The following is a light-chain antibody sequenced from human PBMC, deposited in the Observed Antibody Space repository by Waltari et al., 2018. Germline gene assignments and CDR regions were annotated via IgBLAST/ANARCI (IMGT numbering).Light chain of an antibody. CDR1: TGPVASAHY. V-gene: IGLV7-43*01. J-gene: IGLJ3*02. CDR3: LLHFGGDQLV. CDR2: SST. Sequence: QTVVTQEPSLTVSPGGTVTLTCASSTGPVASAHYPSWFQQMPGQAPRALIFSSTNKYSWTLARFSGSLLGGKAALTLSSVQPEDEADYYCLLHFGGDQLVFGGGTRLTVL.